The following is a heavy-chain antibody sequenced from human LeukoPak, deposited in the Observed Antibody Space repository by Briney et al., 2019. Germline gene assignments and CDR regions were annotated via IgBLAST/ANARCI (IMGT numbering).Heavy chain of an antibody. D-gene: IGHD4-17*01. Sequence: SVKVSCKASGGTFSSYAISWVRQAPGQGLEWMGGIIPIFGTANYAQKFQGRVTITADKSTSTAYMELSRLRSDDTAVYYCARDHESDYGDYVDYWGQGTLVTVSS. CDR1: GGTFSSYA. CDR3: ARDHESDYGDYVDY. CDR2: IIPIFGTA. V-gene: IGHV1-69*06. J-gene: IGHJ4*02.